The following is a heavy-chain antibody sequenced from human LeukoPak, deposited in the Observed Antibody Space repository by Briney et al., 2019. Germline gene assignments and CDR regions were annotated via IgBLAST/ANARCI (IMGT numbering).Heavy chain of an antibody. J-gene: IGHJ4*02. Sequence: PGGSLRLSCSASGFTFSSFAMHWVRQAPGKGLEYVSAIHSNGGSTYYADSVKGRFTISRDNSKNTLSLQMSSLRAEDTAVYYCVKGAWSGYYDSFDYWGQGTLVTVSS. CDR3: VKGAWSGYYDSFDY. V-gene: IGHV3-64D*09. D-gene: IGHD3-3*01. CDR1: GFTFSSFA. CDR2: IHSNGGST.